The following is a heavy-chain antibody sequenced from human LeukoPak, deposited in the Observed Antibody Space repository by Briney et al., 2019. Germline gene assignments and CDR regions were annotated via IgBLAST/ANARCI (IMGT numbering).Heavy chain of an antibody. D-gene: IGHD4-23*01. CDR3: ASSTAGRWYRDSHYFDY. CDR2: ISSSSSNI. J-gene: IGHJ4*02. Sequence: GGSLRLSCAASGLTFSTYSMNWVRQAPGKGLEWVSSISSSSSNIYYADSLRGRFTISRDNAKDTLYLQMNSLRAEDTAVYYCASSTAGRWYRDSHYFDYWGQGILVTVSS. CDR1: GLTFSTYS. V-gene: IGHV3-21*01.